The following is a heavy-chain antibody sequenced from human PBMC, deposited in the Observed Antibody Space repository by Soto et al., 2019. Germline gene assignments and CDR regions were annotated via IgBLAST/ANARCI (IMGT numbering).Heavy chain of an antibody. J-gene: IGHJ5*02. D-gene: IGHD3-22*01. CDR2: INHSGST. V-gene: IGHV4-34*01. CDR1: GGSFSGYY. Sequence: SETLSLTCAVYGGSFSGYYWSWIRQPPRKGLEWIGEINHSGSTNYNPSLKSRVTISVDTSKNQFSLKLSSVTAADTAVYYCARHRVVVITSKSNWFDPWGQGTLVTVSS. CDR3: ARHRVVVITSKSNWFDP.